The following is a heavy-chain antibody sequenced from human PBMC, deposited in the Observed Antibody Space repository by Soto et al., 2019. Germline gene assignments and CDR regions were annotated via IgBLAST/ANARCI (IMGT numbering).Heavy chain of an antibody. J-gene: IGHJ6*02. V-gene: IGHV4-59*08. Sequence: SETLSLTCTVPGGSISSYLWSWIRQPPGRGLEWIGHIHYSGSTNYNPSLKSRVTISVDTSKNQVSLKLSSVTAADTAMYFCARQVSSAWPPYYYDMDVWGQGTTVTVS. CDR1: GGSISSYL. D-gene: IGHD6-25*01. CDR2: IHYSGST. CDR3: ARQVSSAWPPYYYDMDV.